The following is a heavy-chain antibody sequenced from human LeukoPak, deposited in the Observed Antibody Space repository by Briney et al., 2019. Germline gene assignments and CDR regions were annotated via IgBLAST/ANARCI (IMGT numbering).Heavy chain of an antibody. V-gene: IGHV3-66*01. CDR2: IFRGGRI. Sequence: GGSLRLSCAASGLTVSNTYMNWVRQAPGKGLEWVSVIFRGGRIYYADSVTGSFTFSRDSSKNTLYLQMKSLRAENTAGYNRGGYTSYLDYWGQGTLVTVSS. J-gene: IGHJ4*02. D-gene: IGHD3-16*02. CDR1: GLTVSNTY. CDR3: GGYTSYLDY.